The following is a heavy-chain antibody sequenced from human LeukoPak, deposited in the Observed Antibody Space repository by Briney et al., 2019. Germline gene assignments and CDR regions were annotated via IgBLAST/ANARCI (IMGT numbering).Heavy chain of an antibody. CDR2: ISAHYGNT. CDR1: GGTFSSYT. J-gene: IGHJ4*02. D-gene: IGHD2-15*01. CDR3: ARDFFHGHCSGLSCFLLDY. Sequence: ASVKVSCKASGGTFSSYTISWVRQAPGQGLEWMGWISAHYGNTNYAQKFQGRLTMTTDTSTNTAYVELRSLRPDDTAVYYCARDFFHGHCSGLSCFLLDYWGQGSLVTVSS. V-gene: IGHV1-18*01.